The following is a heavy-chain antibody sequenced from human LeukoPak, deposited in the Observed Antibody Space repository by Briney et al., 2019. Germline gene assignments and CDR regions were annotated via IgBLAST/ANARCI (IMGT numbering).Heavy chain of an antibody. CDR3: ARHHSKYYYYYYGMDV. D-gene: IGHD4-11*01. CDR2: IYPGDSDT. J-gene: IGHJ6*02. V-gene: IGHV5-51*01. Sequence: GESLKISCKGSGYSFTSYWIGWVRQMPGKGLEWMGIIYPGDSDTSYSPSFQGQVTISADKSISTAYLQWSSLKASDTAMYYCARHHSKYYYYYYGMDVWGQGTTVTVSS. CDR1: GYSFTSYW.